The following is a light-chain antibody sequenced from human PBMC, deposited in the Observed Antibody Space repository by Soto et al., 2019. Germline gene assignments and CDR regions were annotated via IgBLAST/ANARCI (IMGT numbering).Light chain of an antibody. CDR1: SSDDGGYNY. V-gene: IGLV2-14*03. J-gene: IGLJ1*01. Sequence: QSVLTQPASVSGSPGQSITITCTGTSSDDGGYNYVSWYQQHPGKAPKVLISDVSNRPSGISNRFSGSKSGNTASLTISGLHAEDEADYYCSSYTSIDTWFFGTGTKVTVL. CDR2: DVS. CDR3: SSYTSIDTWF.